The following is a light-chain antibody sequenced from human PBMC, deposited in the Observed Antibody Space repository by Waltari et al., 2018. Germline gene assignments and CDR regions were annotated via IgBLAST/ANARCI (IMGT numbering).Light chain of an antibody. J-gene: IGKJ4*01. CDR1: QSVTTY. Sequence: EIVLTQSPATLSLSPGERATLSCRASQSVTTYLAWYQLKPGQAPRLLIYDASNRATXVPAXXXGSGSXXXFTLTIXXXEPEDFAVYYCQQRSRWPTXGGGTKVEIK. CDR2: DAS. V-gene: IGKV3-11*01. CDR3: QQRSRWPT.